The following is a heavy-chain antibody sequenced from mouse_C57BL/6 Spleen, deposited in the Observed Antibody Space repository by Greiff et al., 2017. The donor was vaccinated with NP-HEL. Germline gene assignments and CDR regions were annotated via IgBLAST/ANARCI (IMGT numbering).Heavy chain of an antibody. CDR1: GFTFSDYG. J-gene: IGHJ4*01. Sequence: EVHLVESGGGLVKPGGSLKLSCAASGFTFSDYGMHWVRQAPEKGLEWVAYISSGSSTIYYADTVKGRFTISRDNAKNTLFLQMTSLRAEDKAMYYCARYGSSLSFYAMDYWGQGTSVTVSS. V-gene: IGHV5-17*01. CDR3: ARYGSSLSFYAMDY. D-gene: IGHD1-1*01. CDR2: ISSGSSTI.